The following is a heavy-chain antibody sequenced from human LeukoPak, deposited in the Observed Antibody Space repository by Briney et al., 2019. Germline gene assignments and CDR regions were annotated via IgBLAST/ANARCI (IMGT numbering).Heavy chain of an antibody. CDR2: IRYDGSNE. CDR3: AKDGDDCIEH. J-gene: IGHJ4*02. D-gene: IGHD3-22*01. CDR1: GFTFSHYG. Sequence: GGPLRLSCAASGFTFSHYGIHWVCQAPGKGLEWVAFIRYDGSNEFYVDSVKGRFTISRDNSKNTLYLQMNSLRVEDTAVYYCAKDGDDCIEHWGQGTLVTVSS. V-gene: IGHV3-30*02.